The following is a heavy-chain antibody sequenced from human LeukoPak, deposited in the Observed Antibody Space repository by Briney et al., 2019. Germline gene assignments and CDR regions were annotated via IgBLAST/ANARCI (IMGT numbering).Heavy chain of an antibody. V-gene: IGHV4-59*01. CDR1: GGSISSYY. D-gene: IGHD6-13*01. J-gene: IGHJ5*02. Sequence: SETLSLTCTVSGGSISSYYWSWIRQPPGKGLEWIGYIYYSGSTNYNPSLKSRVTISVYTSKNQFSLKLSSVTAADTAVYYCARVSPYSSRTIWFDPWGQGTLVTVSS. CDR2: IYYSGST. CDR3: ARVSPYSSRTIWFDP.